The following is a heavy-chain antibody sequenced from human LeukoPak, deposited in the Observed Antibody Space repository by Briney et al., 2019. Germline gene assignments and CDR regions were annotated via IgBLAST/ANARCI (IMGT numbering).Heavy chain of an antibody. J-gene: IGHJ4*02. V-gene: IGHV1-69*05. Sequence: SVKVSCKASGGTFSKYSISWVRQRPGQGLEWMGGITPLFGTANYAQKFQGRVTMTRDTSTSTVYMELSSLRSEDTAVYYCAREGDDFDYWGQGTLVTVSS. CDR2: ITPLFGTA. D-gene: IGHD3-16*01. CDR3: AREGDDFDY. CDR1: GGTFSKYS.